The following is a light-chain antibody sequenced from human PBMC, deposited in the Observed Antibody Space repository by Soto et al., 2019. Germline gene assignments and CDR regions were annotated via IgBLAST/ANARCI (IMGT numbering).Light chain of an antibody. CDR3: QQRANWPPIT. CDR2: DAS. Sequence: EIVLTQTPATLSLSPGERATLSCRASENIVNYLAWYQQRPGQAPRLLIYDASARATGVPARFSGSGSGTDFTLTISSLEPEDFAVYFCQQRANWPPITFGQGTRLEIK. CDR1: ENIVNY. V-gene: IGKV3-11*01. J-gene: IGKJ5*01.